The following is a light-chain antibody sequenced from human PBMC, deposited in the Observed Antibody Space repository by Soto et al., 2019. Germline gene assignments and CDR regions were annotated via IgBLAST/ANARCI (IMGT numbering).Light chain of an antibody. J-gene: IGLJ1*01. CDR3: SSYTSSRAYV. CDR2: EVS. V-gene: IGLV2-14*01. CDR1: SSDVGGYNY. Sequence: QSVLTQPASVSGSPGQSITISCTGTSSDVGGYNYVSWYQQQSGKAPKLMIHEVSNRPSGVSNRFSGSKSGNTASLTISGLQAEDEPDYYCSSYTSSRAYVFGIGTKVTVL.